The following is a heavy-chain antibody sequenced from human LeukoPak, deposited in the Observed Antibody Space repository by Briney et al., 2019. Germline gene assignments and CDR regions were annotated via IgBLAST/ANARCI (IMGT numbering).Heavy chain of an antibody. CDR3: ARVNGYYGSGSYYNDGWFDP. Sequence: SETLSLTCTVSGGSISSHYWSWIRQPPGKGLEWIGYIYYSGSTNYNPSLKSRVTISVDTSKNQFPLKLSSVTAADTAVYYCARVNGYYGSGSYYNDGWFDPWGQGTLVTVSS. CDR1: GGSISSHY. D-gene: IGHD3-10*01. V-gene: IGHV4-59*11. J-gene: IGHJ5*02. CDR2: IYYSGST.